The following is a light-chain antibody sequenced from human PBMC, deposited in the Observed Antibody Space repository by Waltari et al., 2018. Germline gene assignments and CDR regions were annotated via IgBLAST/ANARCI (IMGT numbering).Light chain of an antibody. CDR2: GAS. CDR1: ERVGRT. V-gene: IGKV3-20*01. J-gene: IGKJ1*01. CDR3: QHYVRLPAT. Sequence: EIVFTQSPGTLSLSPGERATLSCRASERVGRTLAWYQQRPGQAPRLLIYGASNRAPGIPDWFSGSGSGTEFSLTISRLEPEDFAVYYCQHYVRLPATFGQGTKVEIK.